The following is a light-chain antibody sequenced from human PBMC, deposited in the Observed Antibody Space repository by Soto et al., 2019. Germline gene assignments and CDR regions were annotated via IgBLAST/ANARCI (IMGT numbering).Light chain of an antibody. V-gene: IGKV3-20*01. CDR1: QSVSSNY. CDR2: GAS. J-gene: IGKJ3*01. CDR3: QQYGNSPFT. Sequence: EIVLTQSPGTLSLSPGERATLSCRASQSVSSNYLTWYQQKPGQAPRLLIYGASSRATGIPDRFSGSGSGTDLTLTISRLEPEDFAVYYCQQYGNSPFTFGPGTKVDIK.